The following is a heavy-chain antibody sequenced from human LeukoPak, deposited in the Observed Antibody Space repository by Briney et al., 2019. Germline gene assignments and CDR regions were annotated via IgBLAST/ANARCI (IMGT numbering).Heavy chain of an antibody. D-gene: IGHD3-10*01. Sequence: SETLSLTCAVSGGSISSSNWWSWVRQPPGKGLEWIGEIYHSGSTNYNPSLKSRVTISVDKSKNQFFLKLSSVTAADTAVYYCARLTMVRGVHFDYWGQGALVTVSS. CDR3: ARLTMVRGVHFDY. J-gene: IGHJ4*02. CDR1: GGSISSSNW. CDR2: IYHSGST. V-gene: IGHV4-4*02.